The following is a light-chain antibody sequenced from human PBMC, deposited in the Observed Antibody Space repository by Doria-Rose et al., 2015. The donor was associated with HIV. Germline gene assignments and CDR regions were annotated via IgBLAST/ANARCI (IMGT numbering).Light chain of an antibody. Sequence: QVTQSPSSLSASVGDRVTITCQASQDINNYLNWYQHKPGRAPKLLIYDASNLEAGVPSRFSGSGSGTDFTFTISSLQPEDIATYYCQQYDDLPLTFGGGTNV. CDR1: QDINNY. V-gene: IGKV1-33*01. J-gene: IGKJ4*01. CDR2: DAS. CDR3: QQYDDLPLT.